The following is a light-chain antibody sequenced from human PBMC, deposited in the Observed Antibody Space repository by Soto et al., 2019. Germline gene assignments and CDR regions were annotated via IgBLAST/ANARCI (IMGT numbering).Light chain of an antibody. CDR2: DVS. V-gene: IGLV2-14*01. J-gene: IGLJ1*01. CDR1: SSDVGGYNY. Sequence: ALKNAASGSVAPRQAIPLSYTRNSSDVGGYNYVSWYRQHPGRAPKLMIYDVSNRPSGVSNRFSGSKSGNTASLTISGLQAEDEADYYCSSYTRSSTYVFGTG. CDR3: SSYTRSSTYV.